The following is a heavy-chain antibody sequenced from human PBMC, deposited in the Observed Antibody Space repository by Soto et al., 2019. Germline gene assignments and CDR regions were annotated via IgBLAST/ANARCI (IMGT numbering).Heavy chain of an antibody. Sequence: LRLSCAASGFTFSSYGMPWVRQASGKGLEWVAVISYDGSNKYYANSVKGRFTISRDNSKNTLYLQMNSLRAEDTAVYYCEKDSLPRAGFYRIDVWGPGTTVTVYS. CDR2: ISYDGSNK. J-gene: IGHJ6*02. CDR1: GFTFSSYG. D-gene: IGHD6-25*01. V-gene: IGHV3-30*18. CDR3: EKDSLPRAGFYRIDV.